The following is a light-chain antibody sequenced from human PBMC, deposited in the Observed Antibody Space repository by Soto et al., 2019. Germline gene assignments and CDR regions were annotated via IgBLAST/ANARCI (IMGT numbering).Light chain of an antibody. Sequence: QSALTQPRSVSGSPGQSVTISCTGTSSDVGGYNYVSWYQQHPGKAPKLMIYAVSKRPSGVPDRFSGSTSGNTTSLTISGLQAEDEADYYCCSYAGSYTLGVFGGGTKLTVL. V-gene: IGLV2-11*01. CDR2: AVS. CDR1: SSDVGGYNY. J-gene: IGLJ3*02. CDR3: CSYAGSYTLGV.